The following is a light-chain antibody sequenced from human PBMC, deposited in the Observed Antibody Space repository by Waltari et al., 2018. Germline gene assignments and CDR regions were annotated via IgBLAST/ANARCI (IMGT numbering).Light chain of an antibody. J-gene: IGKJ5*01. V-gene: IGKV1-9*01. CDR2: GTS. CDR1: QGSNNY. CDR3: QQLKSFLFT. Sequence: DIQLTQSPSSLSASVGDRVTITCRASQGSNNYLAWYQQKPGKAPKLLIYGTSTLQSGVPSRFSGSGSGTEFTLTISSLQPEDFATYYCQQLKSFLFTFGQGTRLDIK.